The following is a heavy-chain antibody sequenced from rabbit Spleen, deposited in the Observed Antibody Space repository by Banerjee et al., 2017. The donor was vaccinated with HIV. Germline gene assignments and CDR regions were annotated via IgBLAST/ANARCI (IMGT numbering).Heavy chain of an antibody. CDR3: ARDYWYGLNF. J-gene: IGHJ4*01. D-gene: IGHD1-1*01. CDR1: GFSFSGSQC. V-gene: IGHV1S45*01. Sequence: QEQLVESGGGLVQPEGSLTLTCTASGFSFSGSQCMSWVRQAPGKGLEYIAYISDGGITNYANSVKGQFTISRDNAQNTVFLQMTSLTAADTATYFCARDYWYGLNFWGPGTLVTVS. CDR2: ISDGGIT.